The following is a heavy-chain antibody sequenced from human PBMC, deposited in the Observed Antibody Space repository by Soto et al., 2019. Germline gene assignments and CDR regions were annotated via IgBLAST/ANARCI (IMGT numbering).Heavy chain of an antibody. J-gene: IGHJ3*02. V-gene: IGHV3-13*01. CDR3: KGAQSNDAFDI. D-gene: IGHD1-26*01. CDR2: IGTAGDT. CDR1: GFTFSSYD. Sequence: PGGSLRLSCAASGFTFSSYDMHWVRQATGKGLEWVSAIGTAGDTYYPGSVKGRFTISRENAKNSLYLQMNSLRAEDTAVYYCKGAQSNDAFDIWGQGTMVTVSS.